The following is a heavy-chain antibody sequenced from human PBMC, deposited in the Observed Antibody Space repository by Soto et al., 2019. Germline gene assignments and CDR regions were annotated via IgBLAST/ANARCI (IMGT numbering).Heavy chain of an antibody. Sequence: QVQLQQWGAGLVKPSETLSLSCAVYGQSFSGHSWAWIRPPPGKGLEWIGEINESGSTYYNPSLKSRNTIATDTSKNQFSLKLSYVSAAETAAYFCARGSGIVALPGELEDVNYDYWGQGTLVNVSS. CDR2: INESGST. V-gene: IGHV4-34*01. CDR1: GQSFSGHS. D-gene: IGHD1-1*01. J-gene: IGHJ4*02. CDR3: ARGSGIVALPGELEDVNYDY.